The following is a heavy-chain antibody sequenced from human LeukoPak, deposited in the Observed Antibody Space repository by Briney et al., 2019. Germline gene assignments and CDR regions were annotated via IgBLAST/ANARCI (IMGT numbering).Heavy chain of an antibody. J-gene: IGHJ3*02. CDR3: AKAGRGGMIVMVITLGAFDI. Sequence: GGSLRLSCAASGFTFSSYAMSWVRQAPGTGLEWVSAISGSGGSTYYADSVKCRFTISRDNSKNTLYLQMNRLRAEDTAVYYCAKAGRGGMIVMVITLGAFDIWGQGTMVTVSS. CDR1: GFTFSSYA. D-gene: IGHD3-22*01. CDR2: ISGSGGST. V-gene: IGHV3-23*01.